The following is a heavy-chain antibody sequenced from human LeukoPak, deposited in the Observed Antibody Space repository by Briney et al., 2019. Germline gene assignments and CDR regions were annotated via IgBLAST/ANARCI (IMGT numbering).Heavy chain of an antibody. CDR1: GFTFSSYE. CDR3: ARAPPPPDYYDSSGYYPPFDY. D-gene: IGHD3-22*01. CDR2: ISSSGSTI. J-gene: IGHJ4*02. Sequence: GGPLRLSCAASGFTFSSYEMNWVRQAPGKGLEWVSYISSSGSTIYYADSVKGRFTISRDNAKSTLYLQMNSLRAEDTAVYYCARAPPPPDYYDSSGYYPPFDYWGQGTLVTVSS. V-gene: IGHV3-48*03.